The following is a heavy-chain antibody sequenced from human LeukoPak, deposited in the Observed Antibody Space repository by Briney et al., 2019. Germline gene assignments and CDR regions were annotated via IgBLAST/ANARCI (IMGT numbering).Heavy chain of an antibody. Sequence: GGSLRLSSVASGFSFNNYAMSCVRQAPGEGLEWGSLIICSNDSTSYADSVKGRFTISRDKSKNTLYLQMNSLRAEDTAVYYCANGAYDYIEIAYFDYWGQGSLVTVSS. D-gene: IGHD5-12*01. CDR2: IICSNDST. CDR3: ANGAYDYIEIAYFDY. V-gene: IGHV3-23*01. CDR1: GFSFNNYA. J-gene: IGHJ4*02.